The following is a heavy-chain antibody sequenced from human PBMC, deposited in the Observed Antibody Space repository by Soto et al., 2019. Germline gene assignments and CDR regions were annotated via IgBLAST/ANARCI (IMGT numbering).Heavy chain of an antibody. CDR1: GFTFSSYS. J-gene: IGHJ6*02. Sequence: GGSLRLSCAASGFTFSSYSMNWVRQAPGKGLEWVSSISSSSSYIYYADSVKGRFTISRDNAKNSLYLQMNSLRAEATAVSYSARVVAYDDPYYYYGMDGWGQGTTVTVSS. V-gene: IGHV3-21*01. D-gene: IGHD3-22*01. CDR2: ISSSSSYI. CDR3: ARVVAYDDPYYYYGMDG.